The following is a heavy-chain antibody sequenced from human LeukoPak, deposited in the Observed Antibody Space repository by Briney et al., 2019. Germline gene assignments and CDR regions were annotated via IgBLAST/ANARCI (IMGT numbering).Heavy chain of an antibody. D-gene: IGHD3-9*01. J-gene: IGHJ4*02. CDR2: ISGSGGST. CDR1: GFTFSNYA. V-gene: IGHV3-23*01. CDR3: AKDVFELYDIYDH. Sequence: PGGSLRLSCTVSGFTFSNYAMSWVHQAPGKGLEWVSAISGSGGSTFNADSVRGRFTISRDNSKNTLYLQMNSLRAEDTAIYYCAKDVFELYDIYDHWGQGTLVTVSS.